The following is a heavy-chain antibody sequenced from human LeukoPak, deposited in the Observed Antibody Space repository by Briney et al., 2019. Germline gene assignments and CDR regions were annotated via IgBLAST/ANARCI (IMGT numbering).Heavy chain of an antibody. CDR3: ARDFEYSSSTGVY. Sequence: PGGSLRLSCAASGFSFSTYAMHWVRQAPGKGLEWVAVIWYDGRTKYYADSVKGRFTISRDNSKNTLYLQMDSLRAEDTAVYYCARDFEYSSSTGVYWGQGTLVTVSS. V-gene: IGHV3-33*08. CDR1: GFSFSTYA. J-gene: IGHJ4*02. D-gene: IGHD5-12*01. CDR2: IWYDGRTK.